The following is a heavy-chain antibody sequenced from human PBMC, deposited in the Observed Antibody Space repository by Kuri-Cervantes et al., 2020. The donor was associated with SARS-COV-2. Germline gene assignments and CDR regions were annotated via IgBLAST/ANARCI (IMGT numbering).Heavy chain of an antibody. J-gene: IGHJ5*02. CDR3: AREGHDYSNYGRWFDP. V-gene: IGHV3-74*01. CDR2: INSDGSST. CDR1: GFTFSNYA. D-gene: IGHD4-11*01. Sequence: GESLKISCAASGFTFSNYAMSWVRQAPGKGLVWVSRINSDGSSTSYADSVKGRFTISRDNAKNTLYLQMNSLRAEDTAVYYCAREGHDYSNYGRWFDPWGQGTLVTVSS.